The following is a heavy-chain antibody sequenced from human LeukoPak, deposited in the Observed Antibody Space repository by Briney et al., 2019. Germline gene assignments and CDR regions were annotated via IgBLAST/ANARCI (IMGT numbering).Heavy chain of an antibody. CDR1: GGSISSNNYY. Sequence: SETLSLTCTVSGGSISSNNYYWSWIRQPPGREMEWITSINYGGTTYYNPSLKSRVTISVDTSKNHFSLRLSSVTAADTAVYLCARYVVSGAGTYYFDYWGQGSLVTV. D-gene: IGHD3-10*01. V-gene: IGHV4-39*02. CDR3: ARYVVSGAGTYYFDY. J-gene: IGHJ4*02. CDR2: INYGGTT.